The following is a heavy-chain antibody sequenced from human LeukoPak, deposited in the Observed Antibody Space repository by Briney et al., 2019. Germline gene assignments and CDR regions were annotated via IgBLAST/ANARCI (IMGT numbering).Heavy chain of an antibody. V-gene: IGHV1-2*02. CDR2: INPNSGGT. Sequence: ASVKVSCKASGYTFTGYYMHWVRQAPGQGLEWMGWINPNSGGTNYAQKFQGRVTMTRDTSISTAYMELSRLRSDDTAVYYCARGVIVGATVKVEYFQHWGQGTLVTVSS. D-gene: IGHD1-26*01. CDR3: ARGVIVGATVKVEYFQH. CDR1: GYTFTGYY. J-gene: IGHJ1*01.